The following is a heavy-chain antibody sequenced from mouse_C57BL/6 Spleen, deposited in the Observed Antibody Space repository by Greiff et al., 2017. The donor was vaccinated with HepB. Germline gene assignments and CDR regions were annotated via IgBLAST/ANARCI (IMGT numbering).Heavy chain of an antibody. Sequence: EVKLQESGPGLVKPSQSLSLTCSVTGYSITSGYYWNWIRQFPGNKLEWLGYISYDGSNNYNPSLKNRISITRDTSKNQFFLKLNSVTTEDTATYYCAREGVYDSYAMDYWGQGTSVTVSS. CDR1: GYSITSGYY. D-gene: IGHD2-3*01. V-gene: IGHV3-6*01. CDR2: ISYDGSN. CDR3: AREGVYDSYAMDY. J-gene: IGHJ4*01.